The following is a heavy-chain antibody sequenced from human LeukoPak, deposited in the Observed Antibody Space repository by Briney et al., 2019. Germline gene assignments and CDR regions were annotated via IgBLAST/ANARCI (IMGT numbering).Heavy chain of an antibody. J-gene: IGHJ6*03. Sequence: PGGSLRLSCAASGFTFSSYWMSWVRQAPGKGLEWVANIKQDGSEKYYVDSVKGRFTISRDNAKNSLYLQMNSLRAEDTAVYYCARTDFWSGYYHYYYYYYMDVWGKGTTVTVSS. V-gene: IGHV3-7*01. D-gene: IGHD3-3*01. CDR2: IKQDGSEK. CDR3: ARTDFWSGYYHYYYYYYMDV. CDR1: GFTFSSYW.